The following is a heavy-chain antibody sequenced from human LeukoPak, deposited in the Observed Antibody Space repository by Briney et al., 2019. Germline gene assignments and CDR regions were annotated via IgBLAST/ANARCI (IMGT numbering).Heavy chain of an antibody. CDR2: ISSSSSTI. CDR3: ARDNRLGYCSGGSCFHAFDI. Sequence: GGSLRLSCAASGFTFSSYSMNWVRQAPGEGLEWVSYISSSSSTIYYADSVKGRFTFSRDNAKNSLYRQMNSLRAEDTAVYYCARDNRLGYCSGGSCFHAFDIWGQGTMVTVSS. J-gene: IGHJ3*02. CDR1: GFTFSSYS. V-gene: IGHV3-48*04. D-gene: IGHD2-15*01.